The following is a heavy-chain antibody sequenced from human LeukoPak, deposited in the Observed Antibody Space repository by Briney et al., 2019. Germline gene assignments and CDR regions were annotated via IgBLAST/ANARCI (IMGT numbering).Heavy chain of an antibody. J-gene: IGHJ4*02. CDR3: ARGRTVLLWFGELSKSYYFDY. D-gene: IGHD3-10*01. CDR1: GYTFTSYD. V-gene: IGHV1-8*03. Sequence: ASVKVSCKASGYTFTSYDINWVRQATGQGLEWMGWMNPNSGNTGYAQKFQGRVTITRNTSISTAYMELSSLRSEDTAVYYCARGRTVLLWFGELSKSYYFDYWGQGTLVTVSS. CDR2: MNPNSGNT.